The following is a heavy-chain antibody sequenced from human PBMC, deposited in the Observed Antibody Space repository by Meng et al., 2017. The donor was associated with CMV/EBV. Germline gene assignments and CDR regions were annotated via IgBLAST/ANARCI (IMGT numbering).Heavy chain of an antibody. D-gene: IGHD2-2*01. CDR3: ARDLVVPPEDYYYGMDV. CDR1: GFTFDDYG. Sequence: GGSLRLSCAASGFTFDDYGMSWVRQAPGKGLEWVSGINWNVGSTGYADAVKGRFTISRDNAKNPLYLQMNSLRAEDTALYYCARDLVVPPEDYYYGMDVWGQGTTVTVSS. CDR2: INWNVGST. J-gene: IGHJ6*02. V-gene: IGHV3-20*04.